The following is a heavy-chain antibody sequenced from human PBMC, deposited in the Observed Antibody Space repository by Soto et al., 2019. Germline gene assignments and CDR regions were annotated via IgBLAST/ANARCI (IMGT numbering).Heavy chain of an antibody. CDR3: AKDPGKYGDYDGWFDH. V-gene: IGHV3-23*01. CDR2: ISGSGGST. J-gene: IGHJ5*02. Sequence: EVQLLESGGGLVQPGGSLRLSCAASGFTFSSYAMSWVRQAPGKGLEWVSAISGSGGSTYYADSVKGRFTISRDNSKNTQYLQKNSLRAEDTAVYYCAKDPGKYGDYDGWFDHGVQGTMVTVSS. D-gene: IGHD4-17*01. CDR1: GFTFSSYA.